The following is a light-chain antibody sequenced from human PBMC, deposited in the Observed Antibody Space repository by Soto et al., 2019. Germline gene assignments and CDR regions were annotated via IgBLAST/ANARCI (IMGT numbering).Light chain of an antibody. CDR2: GAS. CDR3: QQYANSPPT. J-gene: IGKJ1*01. CDR1: QSVSSRY. V-gene: IGKV3-20*01. Sequence: EIVVTQSPGTLSLSPGERATLSCRASQSVSSRYFAWYQQKPGQAPRLLIYGASSRATGIPDRFSGSGSGTDFTLTSSRLEPEDFAVYYCQQYANSPPTFGQGTKVEIK.